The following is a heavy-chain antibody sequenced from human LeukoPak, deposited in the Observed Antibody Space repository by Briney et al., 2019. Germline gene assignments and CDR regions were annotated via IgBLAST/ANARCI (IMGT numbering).Heavy chain of an antibody. Sequence: SETLSLTCTVSGGSISSYYWSWIRQPAGKGLEWIGRIYTSGSTNYNLSLKSRVTMSVDTSKNQFSLKLSSVTAADTAVYYCARGSMYGDRTPQFDYWGQGTLVTVSS. J-gene: IGHJ4*02. CDR2: IYTSGST. CDR1: GGSISSYY. D-gene: IGHD4-17*01. CDR3: ARGSMYGDRTPQFDY. V-gene: IGHV4-4*07.